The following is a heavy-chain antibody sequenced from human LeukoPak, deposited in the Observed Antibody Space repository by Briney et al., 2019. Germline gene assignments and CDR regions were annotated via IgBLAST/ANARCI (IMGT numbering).Heavy chain of an antibody. J-gene: IGHJ4*02. D-gene: IGHD3-10*01. CDR2: ISGSGIST. CDR3: ARDFARYYYGSGSHS. CDR1: GFTFSDYG. V-gene: IGHV3-23*01. Sequence: PGGSLRLSCAAAGFTFSDYGMNWVRQAPGKGLEWVSGISGSGISTYYADSVKGRVTISRDNSKNTLYLQMNSLRVADTAVYYCARDFARYYYGSGSHSWGQGTLVTVSS.